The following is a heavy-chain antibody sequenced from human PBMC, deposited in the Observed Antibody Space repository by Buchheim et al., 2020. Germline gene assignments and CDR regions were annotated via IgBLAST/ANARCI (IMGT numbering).Heavy chain of an antibody. CDR2: ISGSGVST. J-gene: IGHJ4*01. D-gene: IGHD2-15*01. Sequence: EVQLVESGGGLVQPGGSLRLSCAASGFTFSRYDMSWVRQAPGKGLEWVSAISGSGVSTYYADSVRGRFTISRDNSKNTVSLQMNSLRAEDTAVYYCANPKGCSGGGCSPFDYWGHGTL. CDR3: ANPKGCSGGGCSPFDY. CDR1: GFTFSRYD. V-gene: IGHV3-23*04.